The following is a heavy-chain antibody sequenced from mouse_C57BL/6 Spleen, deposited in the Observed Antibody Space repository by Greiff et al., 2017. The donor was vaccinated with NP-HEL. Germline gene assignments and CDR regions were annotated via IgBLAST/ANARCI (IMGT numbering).Heavy chain of an antibody. D-gene: IGHD2-4*01. CDR3: ASIVDDYPYFDY. CDR2: INPNNGGT. J-gene: IGHJ2*01. CDR1: GYTFTDYY. V-gene: IGHV1-26*01. Sequence: EVQLQQSGPELVKPGASVKISCKASGYTFTDYYMNWVKQSHGQSLEWIGDINPNNGGTSYNQKFKGKATLTVDKSSSTAYMELRSLTSEDSAVYYCASIVDDYPYFDYWGQGTTLTVSS.